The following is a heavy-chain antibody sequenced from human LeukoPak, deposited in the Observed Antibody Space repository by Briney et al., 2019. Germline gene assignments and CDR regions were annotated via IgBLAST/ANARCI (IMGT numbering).Heavy chain of an antibody. CDR1: GFTFSSYG. J-gene: IGHJ6*02. D-gene: IGHD2-2*01. CDR2: IWYDGSNK. V-gene: IGHV3-33*01. CDR3: ARAGIVVVPAAQSTYGMDV. Sequence: GGSLRLSCAASGFTFSSYGMHWVRQAPGKGLEWVAVIWYDGSNKYYADSVKGRFTIPRDNSKNTLYLQMNSLRAEDTAVYYCARAGIVVVPAAQSTYGMDVWGQGTTVTVTS.